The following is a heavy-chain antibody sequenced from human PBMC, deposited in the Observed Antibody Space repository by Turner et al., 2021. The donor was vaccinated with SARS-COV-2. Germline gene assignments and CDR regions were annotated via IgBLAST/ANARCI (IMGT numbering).Heavy chain of an antibody. CDR1: GGYISSSSYY. Sequence: QLQLQESGPGLVKPSETLSLTCTVSGGYISSSSYYRGWIRQPPGKGLEWIGSIYYSGSTYHNPSLKSRVTISVDTSKNQFSLKLSSVTAADTAVYYCATETVTERKYNYYGMDVWGQGTTVTVSS. V-gene: IGHV4-39*01. CDR3: ATETVTERKYNYYGMDV. J-gene: IGHJ6*02. CDR2: IYYSGST. D-gene: IGHD4-4*01.